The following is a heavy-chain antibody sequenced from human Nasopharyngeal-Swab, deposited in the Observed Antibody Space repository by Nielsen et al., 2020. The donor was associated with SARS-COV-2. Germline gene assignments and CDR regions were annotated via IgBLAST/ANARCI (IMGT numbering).Heavy chain of an antibody. CDR1: GGSFSGYY. CDR2: ISGSGGST. Sequence: ETLSLTCAVYGGSFSGYYWSWIRQPPGKGLEWVSAISGSGGSTYYADSVKGRFTISRDNSKNTLYLQMNSLRAEDTAVYYCAKGQAVGDFDYWGQGTLVTVSS. CDR3: AKGQAVGDFDY. J-gene: IGHJ4*02. V-gene: IGHV3-23*01. D-gene: IGHD4-17*01.